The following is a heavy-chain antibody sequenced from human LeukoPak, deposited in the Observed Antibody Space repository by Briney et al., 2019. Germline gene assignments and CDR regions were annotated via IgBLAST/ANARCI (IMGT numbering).Heavy chain of an antibody. J-gene: IGHJ5*02. CDR2: ISGSGGST. Sequence: GGSLRLSCAASGFTFSSYSMSWVRQAPGKGLEWVSAISGSGGSTYYADSVKGRFTISRDNSKNTLYLQMNSLRAEDTAVYYCAKIGSEIVVVPAAITWGQGTLVTVSS. V-gene: IGHV3-23*01. CDR3: AKIGSEIVVVPAAIT. CDR1: GFTFSSYS. D-gene: IGHD2-2*01.